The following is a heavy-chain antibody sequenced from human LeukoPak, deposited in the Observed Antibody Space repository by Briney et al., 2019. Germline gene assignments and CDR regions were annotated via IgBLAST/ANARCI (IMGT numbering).Heavy chain of an antibody. CDR1: GGSITNTNY. CDR3: AREGGPYRPLDY. Sequence: SETLSLTCGVSGGSITNTNYWTWVRQPPGKGLEWIGEVNLQGSTNYNPSLMGRVAISVDTPENHISLQLTSVTAADTAVYYCAREGGPYRPLDYSGQGTLVTVSS. J-gene: IGHJ4*02. CDR2: VNLQGST. V-gene: IGHV4-4*02.